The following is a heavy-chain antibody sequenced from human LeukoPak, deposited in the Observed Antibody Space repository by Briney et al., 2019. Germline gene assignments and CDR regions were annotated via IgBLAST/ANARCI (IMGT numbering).Heavy chain of an antibody. CDR1: GGSITSGGYY. CDR2: IYHSGTT. D-gene: IGHD3-10*01. J-gene: IGHJ4*02. Sequence: PSETLSLTCSVSGGSITSGGYYWSWVRQHPGKGLEWIGYIYHSGTTLYNPSLKSRVTMSVDTSKDQFSLRLNSVTAVDTAVYYCARGKFGELYYFEYWGQGTLVTVSS. CDR3: ARGKFGELYYFEY. V-gene: IGHV4-31*03.